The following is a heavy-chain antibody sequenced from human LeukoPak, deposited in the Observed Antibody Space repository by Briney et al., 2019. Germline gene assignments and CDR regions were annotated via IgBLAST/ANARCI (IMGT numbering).Heavy chain of an antibody. J-gene: IGHJ5*02. CDR1: GFTFGSYA. D-gene: IGHD2-2*01. CDR2: INHSGST. Sequence: GSLRLSCAASGFTFGSYAMSWVRQAPGKGLEWIGEINHSGSTNYNPSLKSRVTISVDTSKTQFSLKLSSVTAADTAVYYCARRVVPSAPWFDPWGQGTLVTASS. V-gene: IGHV4-34*01. CDR3: ARRVVPSAPWFDP.